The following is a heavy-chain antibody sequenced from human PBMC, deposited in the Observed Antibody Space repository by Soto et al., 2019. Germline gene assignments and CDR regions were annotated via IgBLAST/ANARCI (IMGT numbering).Heavy chain of an antibody. CDR3: ARGPAYDSSGYSYY. V-gene: IGHV1-69*13. D-gene: IGHD3-22*01. CDR2: IIPIFGTA. Sequence: ASVKVSCKASGGTFSSYALGWVRQAPGQGLEWVGGIIPIFGTANYAQKFQGRVKITAGESTSTAYMELSSLRSEDTAVYYCARGPAYDSSGYSYYWGQGTLVTVS. CDR1: GGTFSSYA. J-gene: IGHJ4*02.